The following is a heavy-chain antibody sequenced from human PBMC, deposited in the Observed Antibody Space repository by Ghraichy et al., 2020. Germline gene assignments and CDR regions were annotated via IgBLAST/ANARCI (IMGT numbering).Heavy chain of an antibody. V-gene: IGHV3-23*01. CDR3: AKANGFSYGRYYFDY. CDR2: LRAHGDTT. J-gene: IGHJ4*02. D-gene: IGHD5-18*01. Sequence: VREAPGTGRGGVSALRAHGDTTYYADSVKGRLTISRDNSKNPVYLQMNSLIAEDTAVYYCAKANGFSYGRYYFDYWGQGTLVTVSS.